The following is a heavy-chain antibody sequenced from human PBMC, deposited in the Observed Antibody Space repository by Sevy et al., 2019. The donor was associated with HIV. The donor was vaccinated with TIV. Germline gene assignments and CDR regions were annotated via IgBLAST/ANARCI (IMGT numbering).Heavy chain of an antibody. CDR3: ARTGPPGYYYDSSGSDY. CDR2: ISSSSSTI. V-gene: IGHV3-48*01. Sequence: GGSLRLSCAASGFTFSSYSMNWVRQALGKGLEWVSYISSSSSTIYYADSVKGRFTISRDNAKNSLYLQMNSLRAEDTAVYYCARTGPPGYYYDSSGSDYWGQGTLVTVSS. D-gene: IGHD3-22*01. J-gene: IGHJ4*02. CDR1: GFTFSSYS.